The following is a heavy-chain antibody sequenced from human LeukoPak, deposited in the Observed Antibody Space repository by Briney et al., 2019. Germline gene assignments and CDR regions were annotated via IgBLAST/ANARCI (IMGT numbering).Heavy chain of an antibody. V-gene: IGHV3-9*01. CDR1: GFTFDDYA. J-gene: IGHJ3*02. CDR2: ISWNSGSI. CDR3: AKDSGDYGDYQRAFDI. Sequence: GGSLRLSCAASGFTFDDYAMHWVRRAPGKGLEWVSGISWNSGSIGYADSVKGRFTISRDNAKNSLYLQMNSLRAEDTALYYCAKDSGDYGDYQRAFDIWGQGTMVTVSS. D-gene: IGHD4-17*01.